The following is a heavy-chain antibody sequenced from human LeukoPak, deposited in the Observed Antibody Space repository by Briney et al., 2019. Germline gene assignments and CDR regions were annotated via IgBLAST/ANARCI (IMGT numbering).Heavy chain of an antibody. V-gene: IGHV1-18*01. J-gene: IGHJ6*03. CDR3: ARVWSPYYYYYMDV. D-gene: IGHD3-10*01. CDR1: GYTFTSYG. CDR2: ISAYNGNT. Sequence: ASVKVSCKTSGYTFTSYGISWVRQAPGQGLEWMGWISAYNGNTNYAQKLQGRVTMTTDTSTSTAYMELRSLRSDDTAVYYCARVWSPYYYYYMDVWGKGTTVTVPS.